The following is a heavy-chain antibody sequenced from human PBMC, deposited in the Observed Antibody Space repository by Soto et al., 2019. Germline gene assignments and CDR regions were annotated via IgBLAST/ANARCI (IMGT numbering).Heavy chain of an antibody. CDR3: AKRGTYYFDY. V-gene: IGHV3-23*01. D-gene: IGHD2-15*01. CDR2: INSGGGGT. CDR1: GFTFSTYA. Sequence: PGGSLRLSCAASGFTFSTYAMSWVRQAPGKGLEWVSSINSGGGGTFYSDSVKGRFTISRDNSKNTLYLQINSLRAEDTAVYYCAKRGTYYFDYWGQGTLVIVSS. J-gene: IGHJ4*02.